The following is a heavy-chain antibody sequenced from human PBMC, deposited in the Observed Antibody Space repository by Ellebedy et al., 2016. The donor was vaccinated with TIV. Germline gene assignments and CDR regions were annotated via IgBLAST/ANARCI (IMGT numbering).Heavy chain of an antibody. Sequence: PGGSLRLSCAASGFTFSSYAISWVRQVPGKGLEWVSTISNTGSRTYYADSVEGRFIISRDNSKRTVDLQMNSLRAEDTAVYFCAKDRTPGDGYWVFDNWGQGTLVSVSS. D-gene: IGHD5-18*01. CDR2: ISNTGSRT. CDR1: GFTFSSYA. J-gene: IGHJ4*02. V-gene: IGHV3-23*01. CDR3: AKDRTPGDGYWVFDN.